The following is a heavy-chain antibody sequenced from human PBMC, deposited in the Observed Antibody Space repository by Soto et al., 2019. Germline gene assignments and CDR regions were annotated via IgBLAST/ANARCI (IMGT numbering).Heavy chain of an antibody. D-gene: IGHD1-26*01. CDR1: GFTFGDSL. V-gene: IGHV3-49*03. J-gene: IGHJ4*02. Sequence: EVQLVESGGGLVQPGRSLRLSCTASGFTFGDSLMTWFRQAPGKGLEWVGFIRSNAYGGTTEYAASVKGRFTISRDDSKNIDYLQMNSLQTVDTAVYYCARGELYWGQGTLVTVSS. CDR2: IRSNAYGGTT. CDR3: ARGELY.